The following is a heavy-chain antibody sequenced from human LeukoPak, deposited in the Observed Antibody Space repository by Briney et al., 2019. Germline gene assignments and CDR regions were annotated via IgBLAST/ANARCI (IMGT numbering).Heavy chain of an antibody. CDR1: GGSISSYY. V-gene: IGHV4-59*01. CDR3: ARGSRELYYFGY. J-gene: IGHJ4*02. Sequence: WETLSLTCTVSGGSISSYYWSWIRQPPGKGLESIGYIYYSGSTKYNPSLKSRVTISVDASKTQFSLKLNSVTAADTAVYYCARGSRELYYFGYWGQGTLVTVSS. CDR2: IYYSGST. D-gene: IGHD1-7*01.